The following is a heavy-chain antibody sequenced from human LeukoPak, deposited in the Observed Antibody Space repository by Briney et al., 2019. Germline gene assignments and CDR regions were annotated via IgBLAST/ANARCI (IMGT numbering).Heavy chain of an antibody. V-gene: IGHV3-30-3*01. CDR3: ARDSGDRVDY. CDR1: GFTFSSYA. CDR2: ISYDGSNK. Sequence: GRSLRLSCAASGFTFSSYAMHWVRQAPGKGLEWVAVISYDGSNKYYADSVKGRFTISRDNSKNTLYLQMNSLRAEDTAVYYCARDSGDRVDYWGQGTLVTVSS. D-gene: IGHD4-17*01. J-gene: IGHJ4*02.